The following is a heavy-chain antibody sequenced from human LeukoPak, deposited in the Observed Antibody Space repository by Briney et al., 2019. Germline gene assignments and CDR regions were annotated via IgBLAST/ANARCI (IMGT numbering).Heavy chain of an antibody. CDR2: TYFRSKWYN. D-gene: IGHD3-10*01. CDR3: ARDSGSYAVFDY. J-gene: IGHJ4*02. Sequence: SQTLSLTCAISGDSVSSNSAAWDWIRQSPSRGLEWLGMTYFRSKWYNDYGVSVKSRITNNPDTSSNQFSLQLNSVTPEDTAVYYCARDSGSYAVFDYWGQGTLVTVSS. V-gene: IGHV6-1*01. CDR1: GDSVSSNSAA.